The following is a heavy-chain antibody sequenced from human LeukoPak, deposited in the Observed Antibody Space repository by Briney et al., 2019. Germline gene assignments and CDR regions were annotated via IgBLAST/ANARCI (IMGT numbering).Heavy chain of an antibody. CDR3: ARQRGSGCLDC. D-gene: IGHD6-19*01. Sequence: QSGGSLRLSCAASRFTLSNYWMSWVRQAPGKGLEWVANIKQDGSETYYVDSVKGRFTISRDNAKNSLSLQMNSLRAEDTAVYYCARQRGSGCLDCWGQGTLVTVSS. CDR2: IKQDGSET. CDR1: RFTLSNYW. V-gene: IGHV3-7*01. J-gene: IGHJ4*02.